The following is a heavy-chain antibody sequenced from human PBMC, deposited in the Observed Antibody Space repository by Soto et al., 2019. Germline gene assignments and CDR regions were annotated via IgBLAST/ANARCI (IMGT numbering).Heavy chain of an antibody. V-gene: IGHV3-33*01. CDR3: ARCHSSSERPSMYYYYMDV. D-gene: IGHD6-13*01. CDR1: GFTFSSYG. J-gene: IGHJ6*03. CDR2: IWYDGSNK. Sequence: GGSLRLSCAASGFTFSSYGMHWVRQAPGKGLEWVAVIWYDGSNKYYADSVKGRFTISRDNSKNTLYLQMNSLRAEDTAVYYCARCHSSSERPSMYYYYMDVWGKGTTVTVSS.